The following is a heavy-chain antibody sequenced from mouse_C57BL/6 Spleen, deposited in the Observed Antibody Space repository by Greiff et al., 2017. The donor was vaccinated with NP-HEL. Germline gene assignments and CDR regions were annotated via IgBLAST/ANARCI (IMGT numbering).Heavy chain of an antibody. D-gene: IGHD2-3*01. J-gene: IGHJ1*03. CDR1: GFTFSSYA. CDR2: ISDGGSYT. V-gene: IGHV5-4*01. Sequence: EVKLMESGGGLVKPGGSLKLSCAASGFTFSSYAMSWVRQTPDKRLEWVATISDGGSYTYYPDNVKGRFTISRDNAKNNLYLQMSHLKSEDTAMYYCARDGDDGLYWYFDVWGTGTTVTVSS. CDR3: ARDGDDGLYWYFDV.